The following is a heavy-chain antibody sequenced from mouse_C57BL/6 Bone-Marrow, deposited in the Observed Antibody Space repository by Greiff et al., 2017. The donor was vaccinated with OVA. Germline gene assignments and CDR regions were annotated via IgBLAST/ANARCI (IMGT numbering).Heavy chain of an antibody. Sequence: QVQLKQPGAELVKPGASVKMSCKASGYTFTSYWITWVKQRPGQGLEWIGDIYPGSGSTNYNEKFKSKATLTVDTSSSTAYMQLSSLTSEDSAVYYCARFLYYYGSSYWDFDVWGTGTTVTVSS. D-gene: IGHD1-1*01. CDR2: IYPGSGST. CDR1: GYTFTSYW. V-gene: IGHV1-55*01. J-gene: IGHJ1*03. CDR3: ARFLYYYGSSYWDFDV.